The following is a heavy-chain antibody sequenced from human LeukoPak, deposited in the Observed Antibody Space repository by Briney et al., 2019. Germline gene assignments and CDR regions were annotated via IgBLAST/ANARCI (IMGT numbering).Heavy chain of an antibody. CDR2: IYYSGST. J-gene: IGHJ2*01. CDR1: GGPISSYY. CDR3: AKASQNWYFDL. Sequence: SETLSLTCTVSGGPISSYYWSWIRQPPGKGLEWIGYIYYSGSTNYNPSLKSRVTISVDTSKNQFSLKLSSVTAADTAVYYCAKASQNWYFDLWGRGTLVTVSS. V-gene: IGHV4-59*01.